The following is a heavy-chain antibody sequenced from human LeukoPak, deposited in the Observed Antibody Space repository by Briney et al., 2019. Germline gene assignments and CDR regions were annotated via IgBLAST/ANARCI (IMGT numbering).Heavy chain of an antibody. CDR3: ARVGGYYSYGYRYFDY. V-gene: IGHV3-21*04. D-gene: IGHD5-18*01. J-gene: IGHJ4*02. Sequence: GGSLRLSCATSGFTFNNYNMNWVRQAPGRALEWVSSITSSGTYIFYADSVKGRFTISRDNAKNSLFLQMNTLRAEDTAVYYCARVGGYYSYGYRYFDYWGQGTLVTVSS. CDR1: GFTFNNYN. CDR2: ITSSGTYI.